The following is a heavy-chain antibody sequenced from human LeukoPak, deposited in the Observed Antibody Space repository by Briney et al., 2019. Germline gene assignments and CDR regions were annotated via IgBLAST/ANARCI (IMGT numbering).Heavy chain of an antibody. CDR3: ARWTAAGIRGNNWFDP. V-gene: IGHV4-59*08. Sequence: NPSETLSLTSTVSGGPISSYYWSWTPHPPGKGLEWIGYIYYSGTTNYTPSLKSRVTISVDTSKNQFSLKLSSVTAADTAVYYCARWTAAGIRGNNWFDPWGQGTLVTVSS. D-gene: IGHD6-13*01. CDR1: GGPISSYY. J-gene: IGHJ5*02. CDR2: IYYSGTT.